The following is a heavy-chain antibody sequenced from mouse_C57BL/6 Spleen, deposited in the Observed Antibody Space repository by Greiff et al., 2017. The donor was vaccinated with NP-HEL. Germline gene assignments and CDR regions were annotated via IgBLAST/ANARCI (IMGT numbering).Heavy chain of an antibody. CDR3: ARSPTNWSWFAY. D-gene: IGHD4-1*01. CDR1: GYTFTSYW. V-gene: IGHV1-53*01. J-gene: IGHJ3*01. Sequence: QVQLQQPGTELVKPGASVKLSCKASGYTFTSYWMHWVKQRPGQGLEWIGNINPSNGGTNYNEKFKSKATLTVDKSSSTAYMQLSSLTSEDSAVYYGARSPTNWSWFAYWGQGTLVTVSA. CDR2: INPSNGGT.